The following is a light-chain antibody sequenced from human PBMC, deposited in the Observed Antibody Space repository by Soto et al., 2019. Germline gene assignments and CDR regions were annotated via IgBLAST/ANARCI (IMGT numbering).Light chain of an antibody. CDR2: DVS. CDR3: GSYAGSYTKV. J-gene: IGLJ1*01. CDR1: SSDVGGYNY. Sequence: QSALTQPRSVSGSPGQSVTISCTGTSSDVGGYNYVSWYQQHPGKAPKLMIYDVSKRPSGVPDRFSGSKSGKTASLTISGLQAEDEADYYCGSYAGSYTKVFGTGTKLTVL. V-gene: IGLV2-11*01.